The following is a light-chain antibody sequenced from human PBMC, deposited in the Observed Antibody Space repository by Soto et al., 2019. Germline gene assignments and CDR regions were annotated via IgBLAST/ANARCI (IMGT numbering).Light chain of an antibody. CDR2: EDN. Sequence: NFMLTQPHSVSESPGKTVTISCTRSSGSIASNYVQWYQQRTGSAPTTVIYEDNQRPSVVPDRFSGSIDSSSNSASLTISGLKTEDEADYYCQSYDSSNPWVFGGGTKLTVL. CDR3: QSYDSSNPWV. CDR1: SGSIASNY. V-gene: IGLV6-57*03. J-gene: IGLJ3*02.